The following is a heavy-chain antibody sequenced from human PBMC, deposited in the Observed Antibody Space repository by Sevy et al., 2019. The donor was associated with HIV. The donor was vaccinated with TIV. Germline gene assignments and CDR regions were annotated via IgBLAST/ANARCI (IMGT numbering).Heavy chain of an antibody. Sequence: GSLRLSCAASGFNFRTYGMNWVRQAPGKGLEWVSYITSSSTYIFYGDSVKGRFTISRDDAKNSLFLQMNSLRAEDTAVYYCAREVGRVRGGSELDVRGQGTTVTVSS. CDR3: AREVGRVRGGSELDV. CDR1: GFNFRTYG. J-gene: IGHJ6*02. V-gene: IGHV3-21*05. D-gene: IGHD3-10*01. CDR2: ITSSSTYI.